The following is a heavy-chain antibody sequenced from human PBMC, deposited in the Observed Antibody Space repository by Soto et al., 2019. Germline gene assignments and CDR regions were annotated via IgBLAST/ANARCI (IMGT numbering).Heavy chain of an antibody. J-gene: IGHJ5*02. D-gene: IGHD3-10*01. CDR3: ATPPKGFGELYNWFDP. CDR1: GFSFRSYA. CDR2: LYDGDGS. Sequence: GGSLRLYCADSGFSFRSYAMSWVRQAPGKGLEWVSALYDGDGSFYAEYVKGRFTISRDNSKNTLYRQMNSLRAEDTAVYYCATPPKGFGELYNWFDPWGQRTLVTVSS. V-gene: IGHV3-23*01.